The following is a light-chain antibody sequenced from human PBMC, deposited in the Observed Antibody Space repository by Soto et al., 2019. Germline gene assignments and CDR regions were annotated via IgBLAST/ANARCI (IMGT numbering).Light chain of an antibody. J-gene: IGKJ5*01. V-gene: IGKV3-20*01. CDR3: QQYGSSPPN. CDR1: QTVSSSY. CDR2: GAS. Sequence: EIVLTQSPGTLSLSPGERATLSCMASQTVSSSYLAWYQQKPGQAPRLLIYGASSRATGIPDRFSGSGSGTDFTLTISRLEPEDFAVYYCQQYGSSPPNFGQGTRLEIK.